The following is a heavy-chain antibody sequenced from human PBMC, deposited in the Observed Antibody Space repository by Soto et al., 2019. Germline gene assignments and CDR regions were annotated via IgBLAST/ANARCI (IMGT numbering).Heavy chain of an antibody. Sequence: ASVKVSCKASGYTFTTYDINWVRQATGQGLEWMGWMSPNSGDTGYAQKFQGRVTMTRDTSISTAYMELSSLRSDDTAVYYCARQWELSGYYYGMDVWGQGTTVTVSS. J-gene: IGHJ6*02. CDR2: MSPNSGDT. D-gene: IGHD1-26*01. CDR3: ARQWELSGYYYGMDV. V-gene: IGHV1-8*01. CDR1: GYTFTTYD.